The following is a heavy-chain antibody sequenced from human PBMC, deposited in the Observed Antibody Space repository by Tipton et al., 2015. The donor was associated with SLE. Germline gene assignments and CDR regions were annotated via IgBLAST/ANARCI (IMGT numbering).Heavy chain of an antibody. Sequence: SLILSCAASGFTFSSYSMNWVRQAPGKGLEWVSSISSSSSYIYYADSVKGRFTISRDNAKNSLYLQMSSLRAEDTAVYYCVRGGATITFYSYMDVWGKGTTVTVSS. CDR1: GFTFSSYS. J-gene: IGHJ6*03. CDR3: VRGGATITFYSYMDV. CDR2: ISSSSSYI. V-gene: IGHV3-21*01. D-gene: IGHD5-12*01.